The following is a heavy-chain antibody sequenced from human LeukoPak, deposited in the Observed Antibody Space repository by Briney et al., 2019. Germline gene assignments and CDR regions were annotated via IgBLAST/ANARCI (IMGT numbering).Heavy chain of an antibody. Sequence: LAGGSLRLSCAASGFTFSSYGMHWVRQAPGKGLEWVTFIRHDGSKEYYADSVKGRFTISRDSSKNTLYLEMNSLRPEDTAVYYCAKDWSIEGPGYWGQGTLVTVSS. J-gene: IGHJ4*02. V-gene: IGHV3-30*02. CDR2: IRHDGSKE. CDR1: GFTFSSYG. D-gene: IGHD6-6*01. CDR3: AKDWSIEGPGY.